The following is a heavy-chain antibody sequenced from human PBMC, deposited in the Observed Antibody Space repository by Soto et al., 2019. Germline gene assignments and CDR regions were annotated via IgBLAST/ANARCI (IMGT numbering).Heavy chain of an antibody. D-gene: IGHD4-17*01. V-gene: IGHV1-2*02. J-gene: IGHJ4*02. CDR1: GYTFTGFY. CDR3: ARDPGPYGDYSY. Sequence: ASVKVSCKASGYTFTGFYMHWVRQAPGQGLEWMGWINPNNGGTNYVQKFQDRVTMTRDTSITTAYMELSGLRSDDTAVYYCARDPGPYGDYSYWGQGTLATVSS. CDR2: INPNNGGT.